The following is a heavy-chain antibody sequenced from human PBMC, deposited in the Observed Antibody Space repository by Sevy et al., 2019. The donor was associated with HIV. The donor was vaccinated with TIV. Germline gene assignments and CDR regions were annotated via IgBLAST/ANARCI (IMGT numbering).Heavy chain of an antibody. D-gene: IGHD3-10*01. CDR1: GFIFSSYA. CDR2: ITGSGGGT. Sequence: GGSLRLSCAASGFIFSSYAMSWVRQAPGKGLEWASVITGSGGGTYYGDSVKGRFTISRDNSKNTVYLQMNSLRAEDTAVDYCAKTGGSGSSSDYFDYWGQGTLVTVSS. CDR3: AKTGGSGSSSDYFDY. V-gene: IGHV3-23*01. J-gene: IGHJ4*02.